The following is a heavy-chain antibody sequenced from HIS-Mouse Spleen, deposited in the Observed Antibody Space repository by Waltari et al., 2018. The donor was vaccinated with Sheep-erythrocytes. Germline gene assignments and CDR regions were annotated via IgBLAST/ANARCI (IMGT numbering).Heavy chain of an antibody. Sequence: EVQLVESGGGLVQPGGSLRLSCAASGFTFGSYWMSWVRQAPGKGLEWVANIKQDGSEKYYVDSVKGRFTISRDNAKNSLYLQMNSLRAEDTAVYYCARDIILRSSGMDVWGQGTTVTVSS. J-gene: IGHJ6*02. CDR2: IKQDGSEK. CDR1: GFTFGSYW. V-gene: IGHV3-7*01. CDR3: ARDIILRSSGMDV. D-gene: IGHD3-3*01.